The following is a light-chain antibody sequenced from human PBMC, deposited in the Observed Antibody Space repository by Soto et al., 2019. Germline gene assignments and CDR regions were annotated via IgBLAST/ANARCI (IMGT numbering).Light chain of an antibody. J-gene: IGLJ2*01. CDR1: SSNIGSNT. Sequence: QSVLTQPPSASWTPGQRVTISCSGRSSNIGSNTVNWYQQLPGTAPKLLIYSNRQRPSGVPDRFSGSKSGTSASLAISGLQSEDEADYYCAAWDDSLNGYVVFGGGTKLTVL. V-gene: IGLV1-44*01. CDR3: AAWDDSLNGYVV. CDR2: SNR.